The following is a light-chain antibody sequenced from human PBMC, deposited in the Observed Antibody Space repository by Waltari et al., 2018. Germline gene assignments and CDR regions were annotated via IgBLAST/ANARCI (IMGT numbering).Light chain of an antibody. CDR1: QSVSRA. V-gene: IGKV3-20*01. CDR3: QHYLRLPVT. Sequence: EIVLTQSPGTLSLSLGERATVSCRASQSVSRALAWYQQKPGQAPRLLIHGAPTRATGIPDRFSGSDSGTDFSLTISRLEPDDFAVYYCQHYLRLPVTFGQGTTVEI. CDR2: GAP. J-gene: IGKJ1*01.